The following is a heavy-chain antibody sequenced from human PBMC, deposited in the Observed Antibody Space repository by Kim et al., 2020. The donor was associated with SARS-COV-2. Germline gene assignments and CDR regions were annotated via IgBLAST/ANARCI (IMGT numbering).Heavy chain of an antibody. Sequence: SQTYANAGKGRFTIPRDNAKTTLYLQMNSLRAEDTAVYYCARGSGSYSYYWGQGTLVTVSS. V-gene: IGHV3-74*01. CDR3: ARGSGSYSYY. CDR2: SQ. D-gene: IGHD1-26*01. J-gene: IGHJ4*02.